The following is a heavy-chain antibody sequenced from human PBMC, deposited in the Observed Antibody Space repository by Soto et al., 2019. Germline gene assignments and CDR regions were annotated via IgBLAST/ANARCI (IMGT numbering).Heavy chain of an antibody. CDR2: IYPGDSDT. CDR3: ARTRSFTLGFYYDGMDV. CDR1: GYSFASYW. J-gene: IGHJ6*02. Sequence: PGESLKISCHGSGYSFASYWIRWVRQMPGKDLEWRGIIYPGDSDTRYSPSFQGQVTVSADKSLRTAYLQWTRLKASDTALYYCARTRSFTLGFYYDGMDVWGQGTTVTVSS. V-gene: IGHV5-51*01. D-gene: IGHD6-6*01.